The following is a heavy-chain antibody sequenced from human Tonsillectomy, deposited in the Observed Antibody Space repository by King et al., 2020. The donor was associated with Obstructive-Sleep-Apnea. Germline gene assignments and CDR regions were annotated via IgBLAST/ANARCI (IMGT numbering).Heavy chain of an antibody. CDR2: IYYSGNT. CDR1: GGSISSYY. J-gene: IGHJ4*02. D-gene: IGHD2-15*01. CDR3: ARGPSADFDY. V-gene: IGHV4-59*01. Sequence: VQLQESGPGLLKPSETLSLTCTISGGSISSYYCSWIRQPPVKGLEWIAYIYYSGNTNYNPSLKSRFTISVDTSKNQFSLELTSVTAADTAVYYCARGPSADFDYWGQGTLVTVSS.